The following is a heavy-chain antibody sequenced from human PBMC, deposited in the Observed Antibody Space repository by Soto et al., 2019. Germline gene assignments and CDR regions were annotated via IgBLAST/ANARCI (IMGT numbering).Heavy chain of an antibody. Sequence: EVQLVESGGGLVQPGGSLRLSCAASGFTFSSYWMHWVRQAPGKGLVWVSRINSDGSSTSYADSVKGRFTISRDNAKNTLYLQMNSLRAEDTAVYYCARGEPAAPLLYYYYYMDVWGKGTTVTVSS. V-gene: IGHV3-74*01. CDR1: GFTFSSYW. CDR2: INSDGSST. D-gene: IGHD2-2*01. CDR3: ARGEPAAPLLYYYYYMDV. J-gene: IGHJ6*03.